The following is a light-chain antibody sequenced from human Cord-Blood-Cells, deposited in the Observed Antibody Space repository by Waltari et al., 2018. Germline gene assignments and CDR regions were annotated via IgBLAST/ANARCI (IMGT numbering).Light chain of an antibody. CDR1: QSVSSSY. V-gene: IGKV3-20*01. J-gene: IGKJ2*01. CDR2: GAS. CDR3: QQYNNLYT. Sequence: IVLTQSPGTLSLSPGERATLSCRASQSVSSSYLAWYQQKPGQAPRLLIYGASSRATGIPDRFSGSGSGTDFTLTISRLEPEDFAVYYCQQYNNLYTFGQGTKLEIK.